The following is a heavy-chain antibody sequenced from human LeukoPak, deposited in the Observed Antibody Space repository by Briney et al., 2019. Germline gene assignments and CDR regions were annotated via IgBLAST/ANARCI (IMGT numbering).Heavy chain of an antibody. CDR1: GFTFSSYA. CDR2: ISGSDAGT. Sequence: HPGGSLRLSCAASGFTFSSYAMSWVRQIPGKGLEWVSAISGSDAGTYYADSVKGRFTISRDNAKNSLYLQMNSLRAEHTAVYYCAELGITMIGGVWGKGTTVTISS. D-gene: IGHD3-10*02. CDR3: AELGITMIGGV. J-gene: IGHJ6*04. V-gene: IGHV3-23*01.